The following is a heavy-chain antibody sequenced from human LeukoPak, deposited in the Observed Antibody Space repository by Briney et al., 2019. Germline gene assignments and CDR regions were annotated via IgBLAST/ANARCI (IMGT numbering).Heavy chain of an antibody. CDR1: GFTFSSYA. D-gene: IGHD2-2*01. CDR3: ARDWPHCSSTSCYFYMDV. Sequence: GESLRLSCAASGFTFSSYAMSWVRQAPGKGLEWVSAISGSGGSTYYADSVKGRFTISRDNAKNSLYLQMNSLRAEDTAVYYCARDWPHCSSTSCYFYMDVWGRGTTVTVSS. CDR2: ISGSGGST. V-gene: IGHV3-23*01. J-gene: IGHJ6*03.